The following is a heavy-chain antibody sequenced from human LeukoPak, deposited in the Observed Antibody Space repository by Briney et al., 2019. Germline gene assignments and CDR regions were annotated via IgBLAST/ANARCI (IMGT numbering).Heavy chain of an antibody. CDR2: IYPGDSDT. V-gene: IGHV5-51*01. Sequence: GESLKISCKGSGYSFTSYWIGWVRQMPGKGLEWMGIIYPGDSDTRYSPSFQGQVTISADKSISTAYLQWSSLKAPDTAMYYCARSVMARGVYWFDPWGQGTLVIVSS. D-gene: IGHD3-10*01. CDR1: GYSFTSYW. J-gene: IGHJ5*02. CDR3: ARSVMARGVYWFDP.